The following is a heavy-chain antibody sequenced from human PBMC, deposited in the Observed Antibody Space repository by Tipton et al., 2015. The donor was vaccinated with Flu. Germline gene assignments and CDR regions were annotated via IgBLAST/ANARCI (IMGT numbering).Heavy chain of an antibody. D-gene: IGHD3-16*02. CDR2: INHSGST. J-gene: IGHJ4*02. Sequence: TLSLTCAVYGGSFSGYYWSWIRQPPGKGLEWIGEINHSGSTNYNPSLKSRVTISVDTSKNQFSLKLSSVTAADTAVYYCARDRKNYDYAWGSYRYGLDYWGQGTLVTVSS. V-gene: IGHV4-34*01. CDR1: GGSFSGYY. CDR3: ARDRKNYDYAWGSYRYGLDY.